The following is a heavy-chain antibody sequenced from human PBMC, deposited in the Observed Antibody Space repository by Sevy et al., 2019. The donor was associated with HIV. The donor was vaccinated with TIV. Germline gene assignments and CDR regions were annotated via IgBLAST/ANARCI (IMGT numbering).Heavy chain of an antibody. CDR2: INAGNGNT. Sequence: ASVKVSCKTSGYTFTTYAIHWVRQAPGQRLEWMGWINAGNGNTKYSQNFQGRVTITRDTSARTAYMELSSLRVEDTVGYYCAGDYSGSGSYYISNWFDPWGQGTLVTVSS. J-gene: IGHJ5*02. V-gene: IGHV1-3*01. CDR3: AGDYSGSGSYYISNWFDP. CDR1: GYTFTTYA. D-gene: IGHD3-10*01.